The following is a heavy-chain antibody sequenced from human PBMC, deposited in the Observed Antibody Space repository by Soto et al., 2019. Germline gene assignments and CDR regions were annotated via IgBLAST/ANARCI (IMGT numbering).Heavy chain of an antibody. Sequence: GGSLRRSCAASGFNFSNHWMHWVRQRPAEGLVWVSRITSDGKSKAYAESVKGRFAISRDNAKNTLYLQWSSLRASDTAMYYCARHGGAHYDSSGYHYALDYWGQGTPVTVSS. CDR2: ITSDGKSK. D-gene: IGHD3-22*01. J-gene: IGHJ4*02. V-gene: IGHV3-74*01. CDR3: ARHGGAHYDSSGYHYALDY. CDR1: GFNFSNHW.